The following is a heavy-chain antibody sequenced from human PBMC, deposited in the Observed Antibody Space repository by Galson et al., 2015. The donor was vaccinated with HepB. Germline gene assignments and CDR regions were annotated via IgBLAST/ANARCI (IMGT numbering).Heavy chain of an antibody. CDR3: GSPRGADPFVFDY. V-gene: IGHV5-51*01. CDR1: GYTFTIYW. CDR2: LYPDDADT. J-gene: IGHJ4*02. Sequence: QSGAEVKKPGESLKISCKGSGYTFTIYWIVWVRQMPGKGLEWLGILYPDDADTRYSPSFQGQVTISTDKSKNTAYLQWNSLKASDTGMYYCGSPRGADPFVFDYWGQGTLVTVSS.